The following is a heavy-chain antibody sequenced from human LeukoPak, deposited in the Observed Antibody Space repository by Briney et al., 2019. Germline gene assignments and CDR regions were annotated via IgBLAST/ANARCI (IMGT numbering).Heavy chain of an antibody. CDR1: GGSISGSSYY. J-gene: IGHJ4*02. D-gene: IGHD5-24*01. CDR2: IYYSGNA. V-gene: IGHV4-39*07. CDR3: ARAPDRRDGYNGPLRY. Sequence: SETLSLTCTVSGGSISGSSYYWGWIRQPPGKGLEYIGNIYYSGNAFHSPSLTSRVTISVDTSNNQFSLRLTSVTAADTAVYYCARAPDRRDGYNGPLRYWGQGTLVTVSS.